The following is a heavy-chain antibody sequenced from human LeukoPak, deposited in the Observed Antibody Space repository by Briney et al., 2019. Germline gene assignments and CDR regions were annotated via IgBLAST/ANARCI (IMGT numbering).Heavy chain of an antibody. CDR1: GFTVSSNY. V-gene: IGHV3-53*01. J-gene: IGHJ4*02. CDR3: AKDVEVSGYFDY. Sequence: GGSLRLSCVASGFTVSSNYMSWVRQAPGKGLEWVSVIYSGGRTYYADSVKGRFTISRDNSKNTLYLQMNSLRAEDTAVYYCAKDVEVSGYFDYWGQGTLVTVSS. CDR2: IYSGGRT. D-gene: IGHD1-1*01.